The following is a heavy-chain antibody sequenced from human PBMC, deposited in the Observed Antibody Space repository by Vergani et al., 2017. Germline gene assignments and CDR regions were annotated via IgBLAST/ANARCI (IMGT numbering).Heavy chain of an antibody. D-gene: IGHD5-24*01. CDR2: ISSSSSYI. Sequence: EVQLVESGGGLVKPGGSLRLSCAASGFTFSSYSMNWVRQAPGKGLEWVSSISSSSSYIYYADSVKGRFTISRDNAKNSLYLQMNSLRAEDTAVYYCAKVEMATILFDYWGQGTLVTVSS. CDR1: GFTFSSYS. J-gene: IGHJ4*02. CDR3: AKVEMATILFDY. V-gene: IGHV3-21*01.